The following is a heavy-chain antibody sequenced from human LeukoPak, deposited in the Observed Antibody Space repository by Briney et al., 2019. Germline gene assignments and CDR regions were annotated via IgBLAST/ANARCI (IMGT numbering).Heavy chain of an antibody. J-gene: IGHJ4*02. CDR1: GFTFSSYS. V-gene: IGHV3-21*01. Sequence: GGSLRLSCAASGFTFSSYSMNWVRQAPGKGLEWVSCISSSSSYIYYADSVKGRFTISRDNAKNSLYLQMNSLRAEDTAVYYCARATGTYYDFWSGPDYWGQGTLVTVSS. D-gene: IGHD3-3*01. CDR3: ARATGTYYDFWSGPDY. CDR2: ISSSSSYI.